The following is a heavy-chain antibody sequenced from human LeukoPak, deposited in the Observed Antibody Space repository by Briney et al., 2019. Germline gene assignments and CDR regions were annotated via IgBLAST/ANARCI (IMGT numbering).Heavy chain of an antibody. CDR2: FDPEDGEDGET. J-gene: IGHJ4*02. CDR1: VYSLIEVA. CDR3: AMTDRYAGRPFDY. D-gene: IGHD3-9*01. V-gene: IGHV1-24*01. Sequence: GASVKVSCTVSVYSLIEVAMHWVRQAPGKGLEWVGSFDPEDGEDGETHYAQKFQGRVTMTEDASTDTAYMELTRLSSEDTALYYCAMTDRYAGRPFDYWGQGTLVTVSS.